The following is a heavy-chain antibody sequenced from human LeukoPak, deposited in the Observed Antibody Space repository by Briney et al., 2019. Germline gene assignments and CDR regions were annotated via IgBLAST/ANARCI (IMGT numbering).Heavy chain of an antibody. Sequence: PSGTLSLTCAVSGGSISSSNWWSWVRQPPGKGLEWIGEIYHSGSTNYNPSLKSRVTISVDKSKNQFSLKLSSVTAADTAVYYCARRGQYYYGSGTPEDAFDIWGQGTMVTVSS. CDR1: GGSISSSNW. D-gene: IGHD3-10*01. CDR3: ARRGQYYYGSGTPEDAFDI. CDR2: IYHSGST. J-gene: IGHJ3*02. V-gene: IGHV4-4*02.